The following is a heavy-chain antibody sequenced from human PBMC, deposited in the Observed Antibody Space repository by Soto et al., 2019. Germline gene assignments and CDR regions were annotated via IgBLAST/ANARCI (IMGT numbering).Heavy chain of an antibody. Sequence: GASVKVSCKASGYTFTGYFIHWVRQAPRQGLEWVGYINPNSGATKYAPRFQGRVTISVDTSRSQISLKVTSLTAADTAVYYCARGATVTQYDYWGQGTLVTVSS. V-gene: IGHV1-2*02. CDR3: ARGATVTQYDY. CDR2: INPNSGAT. D-gene: IGHD4-17*01. J-gene: IGHJ4*02. CDR1: GYTFTGYF.